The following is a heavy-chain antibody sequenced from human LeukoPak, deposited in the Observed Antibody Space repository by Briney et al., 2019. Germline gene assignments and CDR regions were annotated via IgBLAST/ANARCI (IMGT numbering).Heavy chain of an antibody. Sequence: ASVKVSCKASGYTFTSYYMHWVRQAPGQGLEWMGWINPNSGGTNYAQKFKGRVTMTRDTSISTAYMELSRLRSDDTAVYYCARDRGRALYGMDVWGQGTTVTVSS. J-gene: IGHJ6*02. CDR3: ARDRGRALYGMDV. D-gene: IGHD3-10*01. CDR1: GYTFTSYY. V-gene: IGHV1-2*02. CDR2: INPNSGGT.